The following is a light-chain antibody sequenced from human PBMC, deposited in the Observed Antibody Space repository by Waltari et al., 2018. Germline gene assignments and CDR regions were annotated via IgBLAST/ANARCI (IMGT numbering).Light chain of an antibody. CDR1: SIDVGGYNS. J-gene: IGLJ2*01. CDR2: DVS. V-gene: IGLV2-14*01. Sequence: QSALTQPASVSGSPGQSVTILCAGTSIDVGGYNSVSWYQEHPGKAPRVIYDVSDRPSGVSDRFSGSKSGNTASLTISGLQAEDEADYYCSSQSSNDVVLFGGGTKLTVL. CDR3: SSQSSNDVVL.